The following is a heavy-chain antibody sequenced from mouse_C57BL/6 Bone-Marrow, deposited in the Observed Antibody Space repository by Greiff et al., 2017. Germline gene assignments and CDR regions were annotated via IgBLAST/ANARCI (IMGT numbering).Heavy chain of an antibody. D-gene: IGHD2-3*01. CDR1: GFTFSDYY. V-gene: IGHV5-12*01. J-gene: IGHJ1*03. CDR3: ARPLGRRWLLDWYFDV. CDR2: ISNGGGST. Sequence: DVHLVESGGGLVQPGGSLKLSCAASGFTFSDYYMYWVRQTPEKRLEWVAYISNGGGSTYYPDTVKGRFTISRDNAKNPLYLQMSRLKSEDTAMYYCARPLGRRWLLDWYFDVWGTGTTVTVSS.